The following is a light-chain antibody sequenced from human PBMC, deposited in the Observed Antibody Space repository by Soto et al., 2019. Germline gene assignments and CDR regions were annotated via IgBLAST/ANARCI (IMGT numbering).Light chain of an antibody. J-gene: IGLJ3*02. CDR1: SGHSSYA. Sequence: QLVLTQSPSASASLGASVKLTCTLSSGHSSYAIAWHQQQPEKGPRYLMKLNSDGSHSKGDGIPDRFSGSSSGAERYLTISSLQSEDEADYYCQTWGTGPWVFSGGTKVTVL. CDR2: LNSDGSH. V-gene: IGLV4-69*01. CDR3: QTWGTGPWV.